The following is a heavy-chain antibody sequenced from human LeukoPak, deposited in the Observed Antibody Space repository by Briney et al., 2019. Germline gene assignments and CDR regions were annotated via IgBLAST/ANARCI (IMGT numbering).Heavy chain of an antibody. J-gene: IGHJ6*02. CDR3: ARELADPAANPSNSPFYGMDV. CDR2: IYYSGST. V-gene: IGHV4-59*12. CDR1: GGSISSYY. Sequence: PSETLSLTCTISGGSISSYYWSWIRQPPGKGLEWIGYIYYSGSTNYNPSLKSRVTISVDTSKNQFSLKLSSVTAADTAAYYCARELADPAANPSNSPFYGMDVWGQGTTVTVSS. D-gene: IGHD2-2*01.